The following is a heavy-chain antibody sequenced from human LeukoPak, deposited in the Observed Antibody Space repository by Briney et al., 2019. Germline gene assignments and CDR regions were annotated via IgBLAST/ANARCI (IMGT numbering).Heavy chain of an antibody. CDR2: ISWNSGNI. CDR3: AKGSGSYYGLGFDY. J-gene: IGHJ4*02. V-gene: IGHV3-9*01. Sequence: PGGSLRLSCAASGFTFDDYGIHWVRQAPGKGLEWVSGISWNSGNIGYADSVKGRFTIARDNAKNSLYLQMNSLRAEDTAMYYCAKGSGSYYGLGFDYWGQGTLVTVSS. D-gene: IGHD3-10*01. CDR1: GFTFDDYG.